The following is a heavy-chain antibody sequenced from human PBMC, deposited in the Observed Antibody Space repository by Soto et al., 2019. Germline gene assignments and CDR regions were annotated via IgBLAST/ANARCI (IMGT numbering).Heavy chain of an antibody. CDR3: AYVGGYSTGDYSFDV. D-gene: IGHD5-18*01. J-gene: IGHJ4*02. CDR2: ISTYNENM. CDR1: GSSFTING. Sequence: GASVKVSCKGSGSSFTINGSGWVRQSPLQGLDWMGWISTYNENMDSAPQLQGRLTMTTDTSTTTAYMELTNLKSDDTALYYCAYVGGYSTGDYSFDVWGQGTPVTVS. V-gene: IGHV1-18*04.